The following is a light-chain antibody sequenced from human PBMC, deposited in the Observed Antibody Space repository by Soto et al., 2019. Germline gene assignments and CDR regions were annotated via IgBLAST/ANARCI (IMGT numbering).Light chain of an antibody. Sequence: ALTQPPSASGSPGQSVTISCTGTSSDVGGYNYVSWYQQHPGKAPKLMIYEVSKRPSGVPDRFSGSKSGNTASLTVSGLQAEDEADYYCSSYAGSNNLGVFGTGTKVTVL. CDR3: SSYAGSNNLGV. V-gene: IGLV2-8*01. J-gene: IGLJ1*01. CDR2: EVS. CDR1: SSDVGGYNY.